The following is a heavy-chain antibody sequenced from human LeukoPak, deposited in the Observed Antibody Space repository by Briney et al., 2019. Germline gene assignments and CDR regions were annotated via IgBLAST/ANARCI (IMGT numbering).Heavy chain of an antibody. V-gene: IGHV4-38-2*02. CDR1: GYSISSGYY. J-gene: IGHJ4*02. D-gene: IGHD5-24*01. Sequence: SETLSLTCTVSGYSISSGYYWGWIRQPPGKGLEWIGSIYHSGSTYYNPSLKSRVTISVDTSKNQFSLKLSSVTAADTAVYYCARARREMVDYWGQGTQVTVSS. CDR2: IYHSGST. CDR3: ARARREMVDY.